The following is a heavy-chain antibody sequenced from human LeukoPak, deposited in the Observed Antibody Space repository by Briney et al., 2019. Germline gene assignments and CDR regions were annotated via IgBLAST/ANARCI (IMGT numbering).Heavy chain of an antibody. D-gene: IGHD7-27*01. CDR2: INPNSGNT. CDR3: ARRNWGMGLIDY. CDR1: GYTFTGYD. Sequence: ASVKVSCKASGYTFTGYDIHWVRQAPGQGLEWMGWINPNSGNTGYAQKFQGRVTMTRNTSISTAYMELSSLRSEDTAVYYCARRNWGMGLIDYWGQGTLVTVSS. J-gene: IGHJ4*02. V-gene: IGHV1-8*02.